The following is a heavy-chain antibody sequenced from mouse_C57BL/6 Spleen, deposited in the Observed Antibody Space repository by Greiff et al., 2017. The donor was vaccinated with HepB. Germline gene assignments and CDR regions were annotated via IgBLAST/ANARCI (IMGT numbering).Heavy chain of an antibody. CDR1: GYTFTDYY. CDR2: INPNNGGT. J-gene: IGHJ2*01. V-gene: IGHV1-26*01. Sequence: EVQLQQSGPELVKPGASVKISCKASGYTFTDYYMNWVKQSPGKSLEWIGDINPNNGGTSYNQKFKGKATLTVDKSSSTAYMELRSLTSEDSAVYYCARNFDYWGQGTTLTVSS. CDR3: ARNFDY.